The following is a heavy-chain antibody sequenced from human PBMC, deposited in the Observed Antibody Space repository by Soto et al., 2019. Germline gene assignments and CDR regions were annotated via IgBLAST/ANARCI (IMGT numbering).Heavy chain of an antibody. V-gene: IGHV3-33*01. D-gene: IGHD3-3*01. CDR2: IWYDGSNK. J-gene: IGHJ6*02. Sequence: QVQLVESGGGVVQPGRSLRLSCAASGFTFSSYGMHWVRQAPGKGLEWVAVIWYDGSNKYYADSVKGRFTISRDNSKNTLYLQMNSLRAEDTAVYYCARYDFWSGYYFDYYGMDVWGQGTTVTVSS. CDR3: ARYDFWSGYYFDYYGMDV. CDR1: GFTFSSYG.